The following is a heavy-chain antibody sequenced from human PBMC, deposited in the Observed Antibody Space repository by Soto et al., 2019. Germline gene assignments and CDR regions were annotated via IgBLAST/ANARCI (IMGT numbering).Heavy chain of an antibody. D-gene: IGHD3-10*01. V-gene: IGHV4-59*01. CDR2: VYNSGST. Sequence: SETLSLTCAVFGGSIRSYYWSWVRRPPGKGLEWIGYVYNSGSTRYSPSFNSRVTISADTSRNQFSLKLTSVTAADTAVYYCARDPGSGSYYGWFDPWGQGTLVTVSS. CDR3: ARDPGSGSYYGWFDP. J-gene: IGHJ5*02. CDR1: GGSIRSYY.